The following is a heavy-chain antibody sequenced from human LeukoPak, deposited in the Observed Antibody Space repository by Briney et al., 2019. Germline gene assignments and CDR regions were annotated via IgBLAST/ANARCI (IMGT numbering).Heavy chain of an antibody. CDR1: GFTFSSYW. CDR3: ARAPSEIGGYYPEYFRH. Sequence: GGSLRLSCAASGFTFSSYWMHWVRQAPGKGLVWVSRIKSDGGTNYADSVKGRFAISRDNAKNTLSLQMNSLRAEDTGVYYCARAPSEIGGYYPEYFRHWGQGTLVTVSS. CDR2: IKSDGGT. J-gene: IGHJ1*01. V-gene: IGHV3-74*01. D-gene: IGHD3-22*01.